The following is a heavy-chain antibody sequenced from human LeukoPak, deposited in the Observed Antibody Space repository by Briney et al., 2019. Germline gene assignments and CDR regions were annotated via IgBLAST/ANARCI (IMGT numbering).Heavy chain of an antibody. Sequence: SETLSLTCTVSGGSISSYYWSWIRQPAGKGLEWLGRIYTSGSTNYNPSLKSRVTMSVDTSKNQFSLKLSSVTAADTAVYYCARVAYSSSSGLSVDYWGQGTLVTVSS. CDR3: ARVAYSSSSGLSVDY. J-gene: IGHJ4*02. V-gene: IGHV4-4*07. CDR1: GGSISSYY. CDR2: IYTSGST. D-gene: IGHD6-6*01.